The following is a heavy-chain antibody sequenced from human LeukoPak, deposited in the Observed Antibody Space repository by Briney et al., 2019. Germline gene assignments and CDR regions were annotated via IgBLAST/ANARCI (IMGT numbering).Heavy chain of an antibody. J-gene: IGHJ1*01. D-gene: IGHD2-15*01. CDR1: GYTFTSYG. CDR2: IIPNLGTA. Sequence: ASVKVSCKASGYTFTSYGISWVRQAPGQGLEWMGGIIPNLGTAKYAQKFQGRATMTADESTSTAYMELSSLRPEDTAVYYCARDWGLHCSGGSCYSGYFQHWGQGTLVTVSS. V-gene: IGHV1-69*13. CDR3: ARDWGLHCSGGSCYSGYFQH.